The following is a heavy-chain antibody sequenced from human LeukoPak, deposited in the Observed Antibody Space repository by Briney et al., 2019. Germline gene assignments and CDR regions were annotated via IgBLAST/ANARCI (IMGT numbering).Heavy chain of an antibody. D-gene: IGHD2-15*01. V-gene: IGHV3-11*06. CDR3: ARESCSGGSCYPDY. CDR2: ISSSSSYT. J-gene: IGHJ4*02. CDR1: GFTFSDYY. Sequence: PGRSLRLSCAASGFTFSDYYMSWIRQAPGKGLEWVSYISSSSSYTNYADSVKGRFTISRDNAKNSLYLQMNSLRAEDTAVYYCARESCSGGSCYPDYWGQGTLVTVSS.